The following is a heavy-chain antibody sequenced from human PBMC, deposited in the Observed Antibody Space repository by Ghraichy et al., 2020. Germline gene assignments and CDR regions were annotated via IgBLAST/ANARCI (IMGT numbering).Heavy chain of an antibody. CDR1: GGTFSSYA. Sequence: KVSCKASGGTFSSYAISWVRQAPGQGLEWMGGIIPIFGTANYAQKFQGRVTITTDESTSTAYMELSSLRSEDTAVYYCARVHVMVRGVIGWFDPWGQGTLVTVSS. D-gene: IGHD3-10*01. CDR2: IIPIFGTA. V-gene: IGHV1-69*05. CDR3: ARVHVMVRGVIGWFDP. J-gene: IGHJ5*02.